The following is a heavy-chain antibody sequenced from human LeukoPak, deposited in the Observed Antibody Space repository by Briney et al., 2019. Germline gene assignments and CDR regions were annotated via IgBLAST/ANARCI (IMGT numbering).Heavy chain of an antibody. CDR3: ARDHYDFWSGYSAVFDP. CDR1: GYTFTSYA. J-gene: IGHJ5*02. V-gene: IGHV1-3*01. Sequence: ASVKVSCKASGYTFTSYAMHWARQAPGQRLEWMGWINAGNGNTKYSQKFQGRVTITRDTSASTAYMELSSLRSEDTAVYYCARDHYDFWSGYSAVFDPWGQGTLVTVSS. D-gene: IGHD3-3*01. CDR2: INAGNGNT.